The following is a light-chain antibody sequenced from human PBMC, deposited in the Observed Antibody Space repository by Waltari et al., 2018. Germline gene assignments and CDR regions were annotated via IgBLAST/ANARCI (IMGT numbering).Light chain of an antibody. V-gene: IGLV6-57*04. Sequence: HSVSESPGETVTISCTRSSGSISRNYMQWYQQRPGSAPTTVIYEDKERPSGVPDRFSGSIDGSSNSASLTISGLKTEDEADYYCQSYDGNNWVFGGGTKLTVL. CDR2: EDK. J-gene: IGLJ3*02. CDR1: SGSISRNY. CDR3: QSYDGNNWV.